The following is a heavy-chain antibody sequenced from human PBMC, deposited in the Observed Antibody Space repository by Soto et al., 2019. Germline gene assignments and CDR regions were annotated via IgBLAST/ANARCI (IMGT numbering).Heavy chain of an antibody. CDR1: GFTFSSYP. CDR2: ISNSDGST. V-gene: IGHV3-23*01. J-gene: IGHJ3*02. CDR3: AKDLRRATGALYI. Sequence: EVQLLESGGGFVPPGGSLRLSCAASGFTFSSYPMNWVRQSPGKGLEWVSIISNSDGSTYYADSVEGRFTISRDNSKNTLYLQLNSLRDDDTAVYYCAKDLRRATGALYIWGQGTMVIVSS.